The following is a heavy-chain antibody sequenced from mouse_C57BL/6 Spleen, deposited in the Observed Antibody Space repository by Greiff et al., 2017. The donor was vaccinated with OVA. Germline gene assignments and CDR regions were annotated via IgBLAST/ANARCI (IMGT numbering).Heavy chain of an antibody. Sequence: DVKLVESGGGLVKPGGSLKLSCAASGFTFSDYGMHWVRQAPEKGLEWVAYISSGSSTIYYADTVKGRFTISRDNAKNTLFLQMTSLRSEDTAMYYCARKDPITTVVSPFDYWGQGTTLTVSS. V-gene: IGHV5-17*01. D-gene: IGHD1-1*01. J-gene: IGHJ2*01. CDR3: ARKDPITTVVSPFDY. CDR2: ISSGSSTI. CDR1: GFTFSDYG.